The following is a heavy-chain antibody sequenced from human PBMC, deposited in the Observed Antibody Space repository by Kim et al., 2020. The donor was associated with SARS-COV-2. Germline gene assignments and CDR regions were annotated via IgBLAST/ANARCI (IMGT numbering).Heavy chain of an antibody. J-gene: IGHJ3*02. CDR3: ARATVFGLATFSAFDI. CDR1: GGSISSYY. V-gene: IGHV4-59*01. CDR2: FYYSGST. D-gene: IGHD5-12*01. Sequence: SETLSLTCTVSGGSISSYYWSWIRQPPGKGLEWIGYFYYSGSTNYNPSLKSRVTISVDTSKNQFSLRLTSVTAADTAVYYCARATVFGLATFSAFDIWG.